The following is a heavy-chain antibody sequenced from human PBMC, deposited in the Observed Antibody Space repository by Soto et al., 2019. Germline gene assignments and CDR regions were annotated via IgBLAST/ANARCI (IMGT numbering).Heavy chain of an antibody. CDR1: GGSISSYY. D-gene: IGHD4-17*01. CDR2: IYYSGST. Sequence: PSETLSLTCTVSGGSISSYYWSWIRQPPGKGLEWIGYIYYSGSTNYNPSLKSRVTISVDTSKNQFSLKLSSVTAADTAVYYCARASGQTTVAIEGWYYYYYMDVWGKGTTVTVSS. J-gene: IGHJ6*03. V-gene: IGHV4-59*01. CDR3: ARASGQTTVAIEGWYYYYYMDV.